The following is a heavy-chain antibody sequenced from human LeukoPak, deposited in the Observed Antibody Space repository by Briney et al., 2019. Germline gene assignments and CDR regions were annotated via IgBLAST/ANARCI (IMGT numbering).Heavy chain of an antibody. V-gene: IGHV4-59*10. CDR1: GGSFSGYY. CDR2: IYTSGST. D-gene: IGHD3-10*01. J-gene: IGHJ4*02. CDR3: ARDDITMVRGVSN. Sequence: PSETLSLTCAVYGGSFSGYYWSWIRQPPGKGLEWIGRIYTSGSTNYNPSLKSRVTMSVDTSKNQFSLKLSSVTAADTAVYYCARDDITMVRGVSNWGQGTLVTVSS.